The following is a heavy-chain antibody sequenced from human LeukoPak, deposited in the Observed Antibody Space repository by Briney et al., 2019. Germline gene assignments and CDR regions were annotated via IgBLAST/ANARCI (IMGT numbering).Heavy chain of an antibody. J-gene: IGHJ4*02. CDR3: ARQNDVRLDY. CDR2: IYPGDSDT. D-gene: IGHD1-1*01. CDR1: GYSFTNLW. Sequence: GESLEILRWGFGYSFTNLWIGWVRPMPGEGLEWMGIIYPGDSDTSYRPSFQDQVTISADKSIRTADLQWSSLKASDTAMYYCARQNDVRLDYWGKGTLVTVSS. V-gene: IGHV5-51*01.